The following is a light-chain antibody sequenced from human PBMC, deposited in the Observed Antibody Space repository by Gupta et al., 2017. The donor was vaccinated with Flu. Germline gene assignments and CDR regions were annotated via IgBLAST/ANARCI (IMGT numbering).Light chain of an antibody. J-gene: IGKJ2*01. V-gene: IGKV3-15*01. CDR3: QQYSDWPPYT. CDR1: QSVGSN. Sequence: VMPQSPATLSVSPGERATLSCRARQSVGSNLAWYQQKPGQAPRLLIYGASTRATGIPARFTGSGSGTEFTLTISSLQSEDFAVYYCQQYSDWPPYTFGQGTKVEIK. CDR2: GAS.